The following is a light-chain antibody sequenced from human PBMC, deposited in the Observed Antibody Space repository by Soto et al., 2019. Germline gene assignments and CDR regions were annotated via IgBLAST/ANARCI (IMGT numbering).Light chain of an antibody. Sequence: EIVLTQSPATLSLSPGERATLSCRASQIVGGDTLAWFQQRPGQAPRLVIYGASNRAAGIPDRFSGSGSGTDFTLTVSRLEPEDFAMYYCQQYHWAPDTFGQGTRLENK. CDR2: GAS. CDR3: QQYHWAPDT. V-gene: IGKV3-20*01. J-gene: IGKJ5*01. CDR1: QIVGGDT.